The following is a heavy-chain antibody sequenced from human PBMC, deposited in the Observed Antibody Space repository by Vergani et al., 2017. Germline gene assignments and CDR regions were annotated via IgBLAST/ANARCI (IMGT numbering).Heavy chain of an antibody. Sequence: QVQVVQSGAEVKKSGSSVKVSCKTSGSTFSNYYMHWVRQAPGQGLEWMGIINPSGGHTNYAQKFQDRVTMTRDTSTSTVYLELSSLRSEDTSIYYCARGDYCILTGYRYWGQGTLVTVSA. CDR2: INPSGGHT. D-gene: IGHD3-9*01. CDR1: GSTFSNYY. J-gene: IGHJ4*02. V-gene: IGHV1-46*03. CDR3: ARGDYCILTGYRY.